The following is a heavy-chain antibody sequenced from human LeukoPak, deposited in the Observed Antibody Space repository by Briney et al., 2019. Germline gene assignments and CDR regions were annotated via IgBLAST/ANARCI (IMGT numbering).Heavy chain of an antibody. V-gene: IGHV3-7*05. CDR1: GFTFSSHW. J-gene: IGHJ4*02. CDR2: INQDGSGK. D-gene: IGHD6-19*01. CDR3: ARDISGWLDY. Sequence: GGSLRLSCAASGFTFSSHWMSWVRQAPGKGLEWVANINQDGSGKYYVDSVKGRFTISRDNAKNSLYLQMNSLRAEDTAVYCCARDISGWLDYWGQGTLVTVSS.